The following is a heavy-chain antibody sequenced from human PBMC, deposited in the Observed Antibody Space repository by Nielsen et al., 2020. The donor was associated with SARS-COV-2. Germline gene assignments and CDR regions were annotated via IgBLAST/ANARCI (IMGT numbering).Heavy chain of an antibody. CDR1: GFTFSDYY. J-gene: IGHJ4*02. D-gene: IGHD2-21*02. CDR3: ARTAGDYSDY. Sequence: GESLKISCAASGFTFSDYYMSWIRQAPGKGLEWVSYISTSSDYTKYADSVKGRFTISRDNAENSLYLQMNSLRAEDTAVYYCARTAGDYSDYWGQGTLVTVSS. CDR2: ISTSSDYT. V-gene: IGHV3-11*03.